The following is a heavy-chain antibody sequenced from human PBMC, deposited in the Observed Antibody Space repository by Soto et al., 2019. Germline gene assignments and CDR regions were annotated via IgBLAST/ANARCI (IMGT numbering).Heavy chain of an antibody. CDR2: IYYSGST. CDR1: GGSISSSSYC. CDR3: ARRPYGMYYFDY. Sequence: SETLSLTCTVSGGSISSSSYCWGWIRQPPGKGLEWIGSIYYSGSTYYNPSLKSRVTISVDTSKNQFSLKLSSVTAADTAVYYCARRPYGMYYFDYWGQGTLVTVSS. J-gene: IGHJ4*02. V-gene: IGHV4-39*01. D-gene: IGHD4-17*01.